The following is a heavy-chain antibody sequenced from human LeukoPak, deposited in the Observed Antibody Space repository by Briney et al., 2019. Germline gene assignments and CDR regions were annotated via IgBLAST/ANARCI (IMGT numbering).Heavy chain of an antibody. CDR1: GSTSAVVDST. D-gene: IGHD2-2*01. CDR2: IYYSGST. J-gene: IGHJ6*02. CDR3: AMYRIERRRISTSCPSSPYL. Sequence: SQTLSLSPAVSLGSTSAVVDSTSAIRQHPGKGLEWIGYIYYSGSTYYDPSLKSRVTISVDTSKNQFSLKLSSVTPADAAAYYTAMYRIERRRISTSCPSSPYLGGQRTTVTVSS. V-gene: IGHV4-31*06.